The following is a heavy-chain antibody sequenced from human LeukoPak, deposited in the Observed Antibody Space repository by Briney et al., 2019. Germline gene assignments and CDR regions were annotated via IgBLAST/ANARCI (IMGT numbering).Heavy chain of an antibody. J-gene: IGHJ3*02. Sequence: AETLTLDCTVSGGTISSYYWSWIRQPPGKGLQWIGYINYSGSTNYNPSLQSRVTISVDTSKNQFSLKLSSVTAADTAVFYCTKVGPTGAFDIWGQGTMVTVSS. V-gene: IGHV4-59*01. D-gene: IGHD1-26*01. CDR2: INYSGST. CDR1: GGTISSYY. CDR3: TKVGPTGAFDI.